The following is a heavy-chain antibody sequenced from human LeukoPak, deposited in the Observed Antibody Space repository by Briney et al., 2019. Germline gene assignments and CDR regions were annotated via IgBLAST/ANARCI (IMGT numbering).Heavy chain of an antibody. J-gene: IGHJ6*02. D-gene: IGHD3-10*01. CDR2: IYTSGIT. CDR3: ARSSGYYGMDV. Sequence: PSETLSLTCTVSTDSIKGYYWSWIRQPAGKGLEWIGRIYTSGITNYNPSLKSRVTISVDTSKNQFSLKLSSVTAADTAVYYCARSSGYYGMDVWGQGTTVTVSS. CDR1: TDSIKGYY. V-gene: IGHV4-4*07.